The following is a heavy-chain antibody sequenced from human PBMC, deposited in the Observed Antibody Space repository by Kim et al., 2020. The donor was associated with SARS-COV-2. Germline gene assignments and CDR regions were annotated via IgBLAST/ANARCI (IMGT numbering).Heavy chain of an antibody. CDR1: GGSISSGDYY. Sequence: SETLSLTCTVSGGSISSGDYYWSWIRQPPGKGLEWIGYIYYSGSTYYNPSLKSRVTISVDTSKNQFSLKLSSVTAADTAVYYCARSRDYDFWSGYYEVDYWGQGTLVTVSS. CDR3: ARSRDYDFWSGYYEVDY. CDR2: IYYSGST. D-gene: IGHD3-3*01. V-gene: IGHV4-30-4*01. J-gene: IGHJ4*02.